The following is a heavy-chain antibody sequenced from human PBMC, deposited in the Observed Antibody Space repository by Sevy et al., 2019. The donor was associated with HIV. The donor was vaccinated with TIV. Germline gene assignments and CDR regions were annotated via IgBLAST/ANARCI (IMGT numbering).Heavy chain of an antibody. V-gene: IGHV4-39*01. CDR2: IYYSGST. Sequence: SETLSLTCTVSGGSISSSSYYWGWIRQPPGKGLEWMGSIYYSGSTYYNPSLKSRVTISVDTSKNQFSLKLSSVTAADTAVYYCARRITGSYFDYWGQGTLVTVSS. CDR3: ARRITGSYFDY. J-gene: IGHJ4*02. CDR1: GGSISSSSYY. D-gene: IGHD1-20*01.